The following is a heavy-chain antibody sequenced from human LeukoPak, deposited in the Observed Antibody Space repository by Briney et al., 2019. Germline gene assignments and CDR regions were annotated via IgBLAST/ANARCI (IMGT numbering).Heavy chain of an antibody. D-gene: IGHD3-10*01. CDR2: ISGSGGST. J-gene: IGHJ5*02. V-gene: IGHV3-23*01. CDR3: AREGILWDGDGFDP. Sequence: TGGSLRLSCAASGFTFSSYAMSWVRQAPGKGLEWVSAISGSGGSTYYADSVKGRFTISRDNAENSLYLQMNSLRAEDTAVYYCAREGILWDGDGFDPWGQGTLVTVSS. CDR1: GFTFSSYA.